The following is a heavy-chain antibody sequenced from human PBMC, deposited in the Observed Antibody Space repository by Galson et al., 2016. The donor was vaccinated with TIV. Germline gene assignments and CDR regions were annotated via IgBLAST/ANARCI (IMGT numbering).Heavy chain of an antibody. Sequence: SVKVSCKASGYTFSDYHIHWVRQAPGQGLEWMGWINPSTGGAIFAQKFQARVTMTRDTSISTAYMERSRVIPDDTAVYYCAREYGANTGFDYWGQGTLVTVSS. CDR2: INPSTGGA. CDR1: GYTFSDYH. D-gene: IGHD4-23*01. CDR3: AREYGANTGFDY. V-gene: IGHV1-2*02. J-gene: IGHJ4*02.